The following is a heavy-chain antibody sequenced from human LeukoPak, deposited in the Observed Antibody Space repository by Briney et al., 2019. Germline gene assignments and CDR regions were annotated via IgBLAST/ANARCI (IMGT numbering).Heavy chain of an antibody. D-gene: IGHD3-9*01. V-gene: IGHV1-2*02. CDR3: ARDDSLSS. Sequence: ASVKVSCKASGYSFTGYYINWVRQAPGQGLEWMGWISPFRGGTKYAQKFQGRVTMSRDTSITTAYMGLSGLKSDDTAVYYCARDDSLSSWGQGTLVIVSS. CDR1: GYSFTGYY. J-gene: IGHJ5*02. CDR2: ISPFRGGT.